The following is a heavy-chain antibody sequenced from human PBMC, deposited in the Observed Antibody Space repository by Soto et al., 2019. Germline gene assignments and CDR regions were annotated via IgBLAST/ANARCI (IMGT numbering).Heavy chain of an antibody. CDR1: GDSIRSSSFY. D-gene: IGHD1-1*01. V-gene: IGHV4-39*01. J-gene: IGHJ4*02. CDR3: ARLQMATTHD. Sequence: SETLSLTCTVSGDSIRSSSFYWGWIRQPPGKGLEWIGSIYYSGSTYYNPSLKSRVTISVDTSKNQFSLKLNSVTAADTAVYYCARLQMATTHDWGQGTLVTVSS. CDR2: IYYSGST.